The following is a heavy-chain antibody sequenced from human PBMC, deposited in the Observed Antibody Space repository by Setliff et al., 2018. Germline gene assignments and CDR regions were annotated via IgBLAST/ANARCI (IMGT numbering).Heavy chain of an antibody. CDR1: GVTVSAYA. D-gene: IGHD6-13*01. J-gene: IGHJ4*02. V-gene: IGHV3-23*01. CDR3: VKDVVGYSSTWPKRDYFDY. CDR2: ISDTALGI. Sequence: GGSLRLSCAASGVTVSAYAMSWVRQPPGKGLEWVSSISDTALGIYYADSVRGRFTISRDNSKKTLYLQMNSLRAEDTAVYYCVKDVVGYSSTWPKRDYFDYWGQGTLVTVSS.